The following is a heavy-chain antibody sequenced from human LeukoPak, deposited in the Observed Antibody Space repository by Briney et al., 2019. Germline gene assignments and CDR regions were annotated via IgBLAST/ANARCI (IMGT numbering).Heavy chain of an antibody. V-gene: IGHV3-21*01. CDR1: GFTFSSYS. J-gene: IGHJ3*02. CDR2: ISSSSSYI. D-gene: IGHD4-17*01. Sequence: GGSLRLSCAASGFTFSSYSMNWVRQAPGKGLEWVSSISSSSSYIYYADSVKGRFTISRDNSKNTLYLQMNSLRAEDTAVYYCARDGRTALTVTTAGDAFDIWGQGTMVTVSS. CDR3: ARDGRTALTVTTAGDAFDI.